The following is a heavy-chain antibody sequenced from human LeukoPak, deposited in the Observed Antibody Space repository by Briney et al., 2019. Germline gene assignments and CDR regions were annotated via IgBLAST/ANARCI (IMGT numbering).Heavy chain of an antibody. CDR1: GFTVSSNY. CDR2: IYSGGST. V-gene: IGHV3-53*01. J-gene: IGHJ5*02. D-gene: IGHD3-10*01. CDR3: AREGDTPWFDP. Sequence: PGGSLRLSCAASGFTVSSNYMSWVRQAPGKGLEWVSVIYSGGSTYYADSVKGRFTISRDNSKNTLYLHMNSLRAEDTAVYYCAREGDTPWFDPWGQGTLVTVSS.